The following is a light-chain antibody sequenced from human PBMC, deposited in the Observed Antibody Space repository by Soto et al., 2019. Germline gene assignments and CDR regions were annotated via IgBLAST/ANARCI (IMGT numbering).Light chain of an antibody. CDR3: LSHTKRRIYV. Sequence: QSALTQPASVSGSPGQSITISCSGTNSDIGAYDYVSWYQQHPGKPPKLIIYNVNNRPSGVSFRFSGSKSANTASLTISGLQTEDEADYYCLSHTKRRIYVFGHRTKLTV. J-gene: IGLJ1*01. V-gene: IGLV2-14*03. CDR2: NVN. CDR1: NSDIGAYDY.